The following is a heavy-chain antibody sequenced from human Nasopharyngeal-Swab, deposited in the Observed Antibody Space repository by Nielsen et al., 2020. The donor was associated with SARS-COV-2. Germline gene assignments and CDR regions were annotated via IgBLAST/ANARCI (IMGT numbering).Heavy chain of an antibody. D-gene: IGHD3-22*01. Sequence: WIRQPPGKGLEWVSTVSGSGESTYYADSVKGRFTISRDNSKSTLYLQMNSLRVEDTAVYYCATPDSNAYYLAFDFWGQGTLVTVSS. J-gene: IGHJ4*02. CDR2: VSGSGEST. V-gene: IGHV3-23*01. CDR3: ATPDSNAYYLAFDF.